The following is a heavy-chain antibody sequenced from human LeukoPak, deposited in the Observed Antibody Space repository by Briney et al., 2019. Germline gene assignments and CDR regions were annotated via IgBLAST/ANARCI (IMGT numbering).Heavy chain of an antibody. J-gene: IGHJ4*02. CDR2: IYYSGST. Sequence: SETLSLTCTVSGGSISSSSYYWGWIRQPPGKGLEWIGSIYYSGSTYYNPSLKSRVTISVDTSKNQFSLKLSSVTAADTAVYYCARGSRGYSYGWGQGTLVTVSS. CDR3: ARGSRGYSYG. CDR1: GGSISSSSYY. V-gene: IGHV4-39*07. D-gene: IGHD5-18*01.